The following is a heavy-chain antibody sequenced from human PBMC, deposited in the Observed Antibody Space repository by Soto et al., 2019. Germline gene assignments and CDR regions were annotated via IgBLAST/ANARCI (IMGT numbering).Heavy chain of an antibody. J-gene: IGHJ6*02. Sequence: QAQLQQWGAGLLKPSETLSLTCAVYGGSFSGYYWSWIRQPPGKGLEWIGEINHSGSTNYNPSLKSRVTISVDTSKNQFSLKLSSVTAADTAVYYCARGLRAYYYGMDVWGQGTTVTVSS. CDR2: INHSGST. CDR1: GGSFSGYY. CDR3: ARGLRAYYYGMDV. D-gene: IGHD4-17*01. V-gene: IGHV4-34*01.